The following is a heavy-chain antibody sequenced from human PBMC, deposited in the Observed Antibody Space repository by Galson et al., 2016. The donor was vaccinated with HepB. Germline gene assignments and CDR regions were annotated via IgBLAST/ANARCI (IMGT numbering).Heavy chain of an antibody. CDR3: ARDRQAKSDRSGYHAIYYYYYGMDV. CDR2: ISHDERNK. D-gene: IGHD3-3*01. CDR1: GFTFRTYA. V-gene: IGHV3-30*04. J-gene: IGHJ6*02. Sequence: CLRLSCAASGFTFRTYAIHWVRQTPGKGLEWVAVISHDERNKYYADSVKDRFTISRDNSKDTLYLQMNSLRAEDTAAYYCARDRQAKSDRSGYHAIYYYYYGMDVWGHGTTVTVSS.